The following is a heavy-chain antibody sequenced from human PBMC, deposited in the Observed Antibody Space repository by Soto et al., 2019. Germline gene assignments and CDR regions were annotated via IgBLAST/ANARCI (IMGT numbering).Heavy chain of an antibody. D-gene: IGHD6-19*01. Sequence: GGSLRLSCAASGFTVSSNYISWVRQAPGKGLEWVSVIYSGGSTYYADSVKGRFTISRDNSKNTLYLQMNSLRAEDTAVYYCASSGWFDYYYYYGMDVWGQGTTVTVSS. V-gene: IGHV3-53*01. CDR3: ASSGWFDYYYYYGMDV. J-gene: IGHJ6*02. CDR1: GFTVSSNY. CDR2: IYSGGST.